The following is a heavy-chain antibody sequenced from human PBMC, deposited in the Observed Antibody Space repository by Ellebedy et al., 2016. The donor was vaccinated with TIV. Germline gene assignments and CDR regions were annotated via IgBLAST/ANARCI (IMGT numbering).Heavy chain of an antibody. CDR3: ARDRGGGGTGVFFDY. D-gene: IGHD3-16*01. J-gene: IGHJ4*02. CDR2: IIPIFGTA. CDR1: GGTFSSYA. V-gene: IGHV1-69*06. Sequence: SVKVSXKASGGTFSSYAISWVRQAPGQGLEWMGGIIPIFGTANYAQKFQGRVTITADKSTSTAYMELSSLRSEDRAVYCCARDRGGGGTGVFFDYWGQGTLVTVSS.